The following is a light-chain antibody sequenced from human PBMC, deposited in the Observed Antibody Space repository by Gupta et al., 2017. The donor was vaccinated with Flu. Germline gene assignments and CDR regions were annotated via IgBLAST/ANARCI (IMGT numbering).Light chain of an antibody. CDR3: QSADSTGTYVV. V-gene: IGLV3-25*03. J-gene: IGLJ2*01. Sequence: SYDLPHPPSLSVSPGQTAPLPSSGDTLSHHYRYWYQQKPGQAPVLVIYKDTERPSGVAERFSGSSSGTTVTLTSSGVQAEDEAAYYCQSADSTGTYVVFGGGTKLTVL. CDR2: KDT. CDR1: TLSHHY.